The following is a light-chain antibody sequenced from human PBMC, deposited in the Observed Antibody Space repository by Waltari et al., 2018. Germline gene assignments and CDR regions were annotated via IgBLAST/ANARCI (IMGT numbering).Light chain of an antibody. CDR2: EVS. Sequence: QSALTQPASVSGSPGQSITISCTGTSSDVGGYNYVSWYQQHPGKDPKLMIYEVSNRPSGVSNRFSGSKSGNTSSLTISWLQAEDKADYYCSSYTSSSTLVFGGGTKLTVL. J-gene: IGLJ2*01. V-gene: IGLV2-14*01. CDR1: SSDVGGYNY. CDR3: SSYTSSSTLV.